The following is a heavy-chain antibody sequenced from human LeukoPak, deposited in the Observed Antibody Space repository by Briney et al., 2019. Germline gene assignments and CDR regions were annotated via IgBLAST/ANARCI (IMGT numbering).Heavy chain of an antibody. J-gene: IGHJ4*02. D-gene: IGHD2-2*01. CDR1: GFTFSSYW. CDR2: IKQDGSEK. Sequence: PGGSLRLSCAASGFTFSSYWMSWVRQAPGKGLEWVANIKQDGSEKYYVDSVKGRFTISRDNAKNSLYLQMNSLRAEDTAVYYCARGNQRYCSSTSCSPGGDYWGQGTLVTVSS. CDR3: ARGNQRYCSSTSCSPGGDY. V-gene: IGHV3-7*01.